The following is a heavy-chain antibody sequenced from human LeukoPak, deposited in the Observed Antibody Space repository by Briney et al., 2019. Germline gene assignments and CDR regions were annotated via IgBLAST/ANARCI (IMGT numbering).Heavy chain of an antibody. Sequence: ASVKVSCKASGYTFTSYGISWVRQAPGQGLEWMGWISAYNGNTNYAQKLQGRVTMTTDTSTSTAYMELRSLRSDDTAVYYCARRAAYYDILTGYSDYWGQGTLVTVSS. V-gene: IGHV1-18*01. CDR2: ISAYNGNT. CDR1: GYTFTSYG. J-gene: IGHJ4*02. D-gene: IGHD3-9*01. CDR3: ARRAAYYDILTGYSDY.